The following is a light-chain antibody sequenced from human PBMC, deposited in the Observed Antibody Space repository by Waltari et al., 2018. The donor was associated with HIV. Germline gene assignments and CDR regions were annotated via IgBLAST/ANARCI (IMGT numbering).Light chain of an antibody. CDR3: QAWDSKTAYV. J-gene: IGLJ1*01. V-gene: IGLV3-1*01. CDR2: QDT. CDR1: ELGDKY. Sequence: SYELTQPPSVSVSPGQTATIPCSGDELGDKYACWYQQKPCQSPILVIYQDTKRHSGIPERFSGSISGNTATLTISGTQAMDEADYYCQAWDSKTAYVFGTGTKVTVL.